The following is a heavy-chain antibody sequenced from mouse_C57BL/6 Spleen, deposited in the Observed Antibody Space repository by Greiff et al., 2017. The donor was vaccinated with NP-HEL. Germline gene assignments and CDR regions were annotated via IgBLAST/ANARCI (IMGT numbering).Heavy chain of an antibody. CDR1: GYAFSSYW. D-gene: IGHD1-1*01. CDR2: IYPGDGDT. CDR3: ARQGYGSSYGFAY. V-gene: IGHV1-80*01. J-gene: IGHJ3*01. Sequence: VQLQQSGAELVKPGASVKISCKASGYAFSSYWMNWVKQRPGKGLEWIGQIYPGDGDTNYNGKFKGKATLTADKSSSTAYMQRSSLTSEDSAVYFCARQGYGSSYGFAYWGQGTLVTVSA.